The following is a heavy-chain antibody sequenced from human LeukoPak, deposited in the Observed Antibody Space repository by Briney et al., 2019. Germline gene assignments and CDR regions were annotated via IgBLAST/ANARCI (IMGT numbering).Heavy chain of an antibody. CDR3: ARDREGGCSGGSCYSDA. J-gene: IGHJ4*02. CDR1: GYSFTTYA. D-gene: IGHD2-15*01. V-gene: IGHV1-18*01. CDR2: LSAYNANT. Sequence: GASVKVSCKASGYSFTTYAISWVRQAPGQGLEWMGWLSAYNANTNYAQKFQGRVTMTTDTSTSTAYMELRSLTSDDTAVYYCARDREGGCSGGSCYSDAWGQGTLVTVSS.